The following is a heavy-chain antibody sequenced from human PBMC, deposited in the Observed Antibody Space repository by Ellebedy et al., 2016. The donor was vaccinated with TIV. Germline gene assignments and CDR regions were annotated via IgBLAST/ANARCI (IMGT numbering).Heavy chain of an antibody. D-gene: IGHD2-2*01. V-gene: IGHV1-46*01. J-gene: IGHJ5*02. CDR1: GYTFTSYY. CDR2: INPSGGST. CDR3: ARIVVVPGWFNP. Sequence: ASVKVSCXASGYTFTSYYMHWVRQAPGQGLEWMGIINPSGGSTIYAQKFQGRVTMTEDTSTDTAYMELSSLRSEDTAVYYCARIVVVPGWFNPWGQGTLVTVSS.